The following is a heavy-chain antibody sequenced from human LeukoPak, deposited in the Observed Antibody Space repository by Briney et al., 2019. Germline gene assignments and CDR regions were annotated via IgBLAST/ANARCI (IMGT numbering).Heavy chain of an antibody. D-gene: IGHD3-10*01. CDR3: ARETPLDSSGRPLY. V-gene: IGHV3-66*01. CDR1: GFTVSSNY. Sequence: PGGSLRLSCAASGFTVSSNYMSWVRQAPGKGLEWVSVIYSGGSTYYADSVKGRFTISRDNSKNTLYLQMNSLRAEDTAVYYCARETPLDSSGRPLYWGQGTLVTVSS. CDR2: IYSGGST. J-gene: IGHJ4*02.